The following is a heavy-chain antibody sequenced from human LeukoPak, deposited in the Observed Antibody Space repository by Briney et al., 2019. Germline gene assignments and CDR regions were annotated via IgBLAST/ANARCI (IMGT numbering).Heavy chain of an antibody. CDR2: IYPGDSDT. Sequence: GESLQISCQGSEYTFSTYWIAWVRQMPGKGLEWMGIIYPGDSDTRYSPSFQGQVTISADKSISTAYLQWSSLKASDTAMYYCARLQQQLVLIHWGQGTLVTVSS. J-gene: IGHJ4*02. V-gene: IGHV5-51*01. D-gene: IGHD6-13*01. CDR1: EYTFSTYW. CDR3: ARLQQQLVLIH.